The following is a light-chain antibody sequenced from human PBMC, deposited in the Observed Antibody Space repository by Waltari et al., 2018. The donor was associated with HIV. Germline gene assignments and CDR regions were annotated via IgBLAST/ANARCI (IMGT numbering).Light chain of an antibody. Sequence: QSAPPQPASVSGPPGQSITISCTGTSSDIGGYNYVSWYQQYPGKAPRLIIYEVTSRPPGISNRFSGSKSGNTASLTISGLQTEDEAEYYCFSYRSSSSFAVFGTGTKVSVL. CDR2: EVT. V-gene: IGLV2-14*01. J-gene: IGLJ1*01. CDR3: FSYRSSSSFAV. CDR1: SSDIGGYNY.